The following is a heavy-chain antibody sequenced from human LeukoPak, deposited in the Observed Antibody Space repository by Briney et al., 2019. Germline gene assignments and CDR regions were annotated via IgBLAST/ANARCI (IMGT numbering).Heavy chain of an antibody. V-gene: IGHV3-53*01. CDR1: GFTVSTNH. CDR3: ARDMIHSSGAFDS. J-gene: IGHJ4*02. D-gene: IGHD3-22*01. CDR2: INDVDTP. Sequence: GGSLRLSCAVSGFTVSTNHMTWVRQAPGKGLEWVSAINDVDTPYYADTVRGRFTISRDSAKNTLYLQMKSLRAEDTAVYYCARDMIHSSGAFDSWGQGTLVTVSS.